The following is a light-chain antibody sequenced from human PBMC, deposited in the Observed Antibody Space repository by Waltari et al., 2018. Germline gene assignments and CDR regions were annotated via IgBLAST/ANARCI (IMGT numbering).Light chain of an antibody. V-gene: IGKV3-20*01. CDR1: QSVSRA. CDR2: GAS. J-gene: IGKJ1*01. Sequence: VLTQSPGTLSLSPGERATLSRRASQSVSRALAWYQQNPGQAPRLLIYGASIRATGIPDRFSGSGSGTDFSLTISRLEPADSAMYYCQHYVRLPATFGQG. CDR3: QHYVRLPAT.